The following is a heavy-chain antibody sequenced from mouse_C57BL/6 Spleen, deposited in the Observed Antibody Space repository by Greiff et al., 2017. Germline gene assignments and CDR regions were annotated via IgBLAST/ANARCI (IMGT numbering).Heavy chain of an antibody. J-gene: IGHJ3*01. CDR2: INPSSGYT. Sequence: QVQLQQSGAELAKPGASVKLSCKASGYTFTSSWMHWVKQRPGQGLEWIGYINPSSGYTKYNQKFKDKATLTAEKSSSTAYMQLSSLTYEDSAVYYCAREGGYPFADWGQGTLVTVSA. D-gene: IGHD2-2*01. CDR1: GYTFTSSW. CDR3: AREGGYPFAD. V-gene: IGHV1-7*01.